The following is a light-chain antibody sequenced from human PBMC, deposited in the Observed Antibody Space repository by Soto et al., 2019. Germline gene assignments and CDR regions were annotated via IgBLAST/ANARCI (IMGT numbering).Light chain of an antibody. CDR2: LGS. V-gene: IGKV2-28*01. J-gene: IGKJ1*01. Sequence: DIVVTQSPLSLPVTPGEPASISCRSSQSLLHRNGNNFLEWYLQKPGQSPQLLIYLGSHRASGVPDRFSGSGSGTDFTLRISRVEAEDVGVYYCMQPLQSWTFGQGTKVDIK. CDR3: MQPLQSWT. CDR1: QSLLHRNGNNF.